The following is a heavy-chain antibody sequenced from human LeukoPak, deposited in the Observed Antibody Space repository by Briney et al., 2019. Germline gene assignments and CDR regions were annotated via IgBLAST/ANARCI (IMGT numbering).Heavy chain of an antibody. J-gene: IGHJ3*02. Sequence: GGSLRLSYAASGFTFSSYDMDWVRQAPGKGLEWVSSVTSGSNYVYYADSVKGRFTISRDNAKNSLYLQMNSLRAEDTAVYYCARDWAGGGHHVFDIWGQGTMVTVSS. CDR3: ARDWAGGGHHVFDI. CDR2: VTSGSNYV. D-gene: IGHD1-14*01. CDR1: GFTFSSYD. V-gene: IGHV3-21*01.